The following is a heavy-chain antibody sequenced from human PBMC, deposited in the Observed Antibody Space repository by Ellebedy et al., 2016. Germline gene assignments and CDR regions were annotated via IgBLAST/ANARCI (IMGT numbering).Heavy chain of an antibody. CDR2: INPSGGST. V-gene: IGHV1-46*03. CDR3: ACRAEMATITSYYYGMDV. J-gene: IGHJ6*02. Sequence: ASVKVSCKASGYTFTSYYMHWVRQAPGQGLEWMGIINPSGGSTSNAQKIQGRVTMTRDTSTSTVYMELSSLRSEDTAVYYCACRAEMATITSYYYGMDVWGQGTTVTVSS. D-gene: IGHD5-24*01. CDR1: GYTFTSYY.